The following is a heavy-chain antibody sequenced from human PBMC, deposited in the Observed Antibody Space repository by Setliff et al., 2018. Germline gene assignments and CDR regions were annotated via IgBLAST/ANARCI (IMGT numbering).Heavy chain of an antibody. CDR1: GYIFAGYY. CDR3: ARINFFVSSGYYYAPDS. V-gene: IGHV1-18*04. D-gene: IGHD3-22*01. J-gene: IGHJ4*02. Sequence: GASVKVSCKASGYIFAGYYMHWVRQTPGQGLEWMGWINNYNFNTQYAQKFQGRVTVSTDTSTTTAYLELRFLRPDDTALYYCARINFFVSSGYYYAPDSWGQGTMVTVSS. CDR2: INNYNFNT.